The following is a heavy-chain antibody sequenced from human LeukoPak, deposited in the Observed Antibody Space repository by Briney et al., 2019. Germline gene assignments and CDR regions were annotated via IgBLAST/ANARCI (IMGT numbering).Heavy chain of an antibody. V-gene: IGHV3-21*01. J-gene: IGHJ4*02. CDR3: ARELTYYYGSGSYYGTRGMYY. Sequence: GGSLRLSCAASGFTFSSYSMNWVRQAPGKGLEWVSSISSSSSYIYYADSVKGRFTISRDNAKNSLYLQMNSLRAEDTAVYYCARELTYYYGSGSYYGTRGMYYWGQGTLVTVSS. CDR1: GFTFSSYS. CDR2: ISSSSSYI. D-gene: IGHD3-10*01.